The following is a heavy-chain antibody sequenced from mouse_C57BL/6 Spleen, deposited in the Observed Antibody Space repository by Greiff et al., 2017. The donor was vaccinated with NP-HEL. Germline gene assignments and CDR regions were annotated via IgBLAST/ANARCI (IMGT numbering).Heavy chain of an antibody. CDR3: ANYYSNYGYFDY. Sequence: EVKVEESGPGLVKPSQSLSLTCSVTGYSITSGYYWNWIRQFPGNKLEWMGYISYDGSNNYNPSLKNRISITRDTSKNQFFLKLNSVTTEDTATYYCANYYSNYGYFDYWGQGTTLTVSS. CDR2: ISYDGSN. V-gene: IGHV3-6*01. J-gene: IGHJ2*01. D-gene: IGHD2-5*01. CDR1: GYSITSGYY.